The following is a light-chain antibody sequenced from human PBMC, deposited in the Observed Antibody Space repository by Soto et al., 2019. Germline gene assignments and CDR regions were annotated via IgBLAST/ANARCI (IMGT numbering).Light chain of an antibody. CDR1: SGSIASNY. CDR2: EDN. J-gene: IGLJ3*02. Sequence: NFMLTQPHSLSESPGKTVTISCTRSSGSIASNYVQWYQQRPGSAPTTVIYEDNQRPSGVPDRFSGSIDSSSNSASLTISGLKTEEEADYYCQSYDSSKEVFGGGTKLTVL. CDR3: QSYDSSKEV. V-gene: IGLV6-57*03.